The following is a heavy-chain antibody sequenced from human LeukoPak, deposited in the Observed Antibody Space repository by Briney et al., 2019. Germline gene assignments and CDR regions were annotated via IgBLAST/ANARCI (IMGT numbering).Heavy chain of an antibody. D-gene: IGHD2-2*02. Sequence: SVTLSLTCTVSGGSIGSYYWSWIRQPPGKGLEWIGYVYYSGSTSYNPSLKSRVTISVDTSKNQFSLKLSSVTAADTAVYYCARSGYCSSTSCYRSLWFDPWGQGTLVTVSS. V-gene: IGHV4-59*01. J-gene: IGHJ5*02. CDR2: VYYSGST. CDR3: ARSGYCSSTSCYRSLWFDP. CDR1: GGSIGSYY.